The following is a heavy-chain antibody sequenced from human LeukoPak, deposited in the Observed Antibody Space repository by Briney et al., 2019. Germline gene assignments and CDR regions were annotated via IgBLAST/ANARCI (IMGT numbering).Heavy chain of an antibody. V-gene: IGHV4-4*07. J-gene: IGHJ4*02. CDR2: IYSSGTT. CDR1: GGSIISYY. D-gene: IGHD3-22*01. Sequence: KPSGTLSLTCTVSGGSIISYYWSWIRQPAGKGLEWIGRIYSSGTTNYNPSLKSRVTMSVDTSKNQLSLKLDSVTAADTAVYYCARDGYHYDSSGYYSLDYWGQGTLVTVSS. CDR3: ARDGYHYDSSGYYSLDY.